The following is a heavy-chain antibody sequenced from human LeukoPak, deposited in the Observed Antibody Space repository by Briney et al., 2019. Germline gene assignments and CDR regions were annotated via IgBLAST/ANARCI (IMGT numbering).Heavy chain of an antibody. Sequence: PGGSLRLSCAASGFTFSSYEMNWVRQAPGKGLEWVSYISSSSSTIYYADSVKGRFTISRDNAKNSLYLQMNSLRAEDTAVYYCARDRYYDSSGGPDYWGQGTLVTVSS. CDR2: ISSSSSTI. CDR1: GFTFSSYE. V-gene: IGHV3-48*01. CDR3: ARDRYYDSSGGPDY. J-gene: IGHJ4*02. D-gene: IGHD3-22*01.